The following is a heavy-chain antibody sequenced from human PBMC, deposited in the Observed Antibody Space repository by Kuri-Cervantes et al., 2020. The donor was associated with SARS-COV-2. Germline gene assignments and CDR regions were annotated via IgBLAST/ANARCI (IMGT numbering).Heavy chain of an antibody. V-gene: IGHV1-8*02. CDR3: ARPEYDSSGYYYDFDY. J-gene: IGHJ4*02. Sequence: ASVKVSCKASGYTFTSYAIHWVRQAPGQGLEWMGWMNPNSGNTGYAQKFQGRVTMTRNTSISTAYMELSSLRSEDTAVYYCARPEYDSSGYYYDFDYWGQGTLVTVSS. CDR1: GYTFTSYA. CDR2: MNPNSGNT. D-gene: IGHD3-22*01.